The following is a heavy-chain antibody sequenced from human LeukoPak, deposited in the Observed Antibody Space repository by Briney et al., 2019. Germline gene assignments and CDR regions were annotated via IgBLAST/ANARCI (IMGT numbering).Heavy chain of an antibody. V-gene: IGHV3-7*01. CDR2: IKQDGSEK. D-gene: IGHD2-15*01. CDR1: GFTFSSYW. J-gene: IGHJ4*02. CDR3: ARDEPYNPGYCSGGSCLIDY. Sequence: GGSLRLSCAASGFTFSSYWMSWVRQAPGKGLEWVANIKQDGSEKYYVDSVKGRFTISRDNAKNSLYLQMNSLRAEDTAVYYCARDEPYNPGYCSGGSCLIDYWGQGTLVTVSS.